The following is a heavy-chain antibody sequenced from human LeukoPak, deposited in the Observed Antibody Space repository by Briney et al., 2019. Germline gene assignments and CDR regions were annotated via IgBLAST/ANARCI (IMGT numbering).Heavy chain of an antibody. CDR2: IYYSGST. CDR1: GDSMSSYY. J-gene: IGHJ5*02. CDR3: ARAGTPISMIVVESNWFDP. D-gene: IGHD3-22*01. V-gene: IGHV4-59*01. Sequence: SETLSLTCTVSGDSMSSYYWSWIRQPPGKGLEWIGNIYYSGSTNYNPSLQSRVTISVDTSKNQFSLKLSSVTAADTAVYYCARAGTPISMIVVESNWFDPWGQGTLVTVSS.